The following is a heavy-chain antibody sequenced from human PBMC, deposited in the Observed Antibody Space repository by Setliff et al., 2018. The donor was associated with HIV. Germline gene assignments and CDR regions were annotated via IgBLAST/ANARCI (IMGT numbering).Heavy chain of an antibody. CDR2: IDSSGTT. CDR3: ARDRHSSGLGSYGP. CDR1: GGSFGVYR. Sequence: ETLSLTCTISGGSFGVYRWSWIRQSAGRGLEWIGRIDSSGTTDYKPSLKGRVAISVDTSRSQFSLRVTSVTAADTAVYFCARDRHSSGLGSYGPWGPGILVTVSS. D-gene: IGHD3-10*01. J-gene: IGHJ5*02. V-gene: IGHV4-4*07.